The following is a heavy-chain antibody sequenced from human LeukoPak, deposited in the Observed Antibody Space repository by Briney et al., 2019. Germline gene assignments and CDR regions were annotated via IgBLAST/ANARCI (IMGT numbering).Heavy chain of an antibody. D-gene: IGHD3-10*01. CDR3: ARDGWYGSGSYSFNWFDP. V-gene: IGHV1-69*13. Sequence: SVKVSCKASGGTFSSYAISWVRQAPGQGLEWMGGIIPIFGTANYAQKFQGRVTITADESTSTAYMELSSLRSEDTAVHYCARDGWYGSGSYSFNWFDPWGQGTLVTVSS. CDR2: IIPIFGTA. CDR1: GGTFSSYA. J-gene: IGHJ5*02.